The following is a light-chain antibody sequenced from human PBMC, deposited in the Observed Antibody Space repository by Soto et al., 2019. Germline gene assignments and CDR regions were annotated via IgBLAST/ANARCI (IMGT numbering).Light chain of an antibody. CDR2: EVS. V-gene: IGLV2-14*03. CDR3: SSPTTSNTRV. Sequence: QSALTQPASVSGSPGQSIAISCTGTSSDVGAYDFVSWYQQHPDKAPKLLIYEVSNRPSGVSDRFSGSKSVNTATLTISGLQAEDEAESYFSSPTTSNTRVFGTGTKVTVL. J-gene: IGLJ1*01. CDR1: SSDVGAYDF.